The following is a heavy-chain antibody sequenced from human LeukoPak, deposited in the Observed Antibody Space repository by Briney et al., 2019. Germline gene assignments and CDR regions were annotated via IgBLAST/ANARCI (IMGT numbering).Heavy chain of an antibody. CDR2: IYSGGST. V-gene: IGHV3-53*01. J-gene: IGHJ4*02. D-gene: IGHD3-10*01. CDR3: ARANAYYYGSGSPGNFDY. Sequence: GGSLRLSCAASGFTVSSNYMSWVRQAPGKGLEWVSVIYSGGSTYYADSVKGRFTISRDNSKNTLYLQMNSLRAEDTAVYYCARANAYYYGSGSPGNFDYWGQGTLVTVSS. CDR1: GFTVSSNY.